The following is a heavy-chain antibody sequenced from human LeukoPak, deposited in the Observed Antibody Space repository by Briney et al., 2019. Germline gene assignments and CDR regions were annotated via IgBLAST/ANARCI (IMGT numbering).Heavy chain of an antibody. D-gene: IGHD3-10*01. J-gene: IGHJ4*02. Sequence: GGSLRLSCAASGFTFSSYGMHWVRQAPGKGLEWVAVISYDGSNKYYADSVKGRFTISRDNSKNTLYLQMNSLRAEDTAVYYCAKGGKWFGELSGYWGQGTLVTASS. V-gene: IGHV3-30*18. CDR2: ISYDGSNK. CDR3: AKGGKWFGELSGY. CDR1: GFTFSSYG.